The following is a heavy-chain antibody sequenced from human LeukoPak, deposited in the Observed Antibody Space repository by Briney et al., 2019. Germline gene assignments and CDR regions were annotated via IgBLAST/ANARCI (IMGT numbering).Heavy chain of an antibody. CDR1: GFTVSSNY. Sequence: PGGSLRLSCAASGFTVSSNYMSWVRQAPGKGLEWVSVIYSGGSTYYADSVKGRFTISRDNSKNTLYLQMNSLRAEDTAVYYCARGAYYYDSSGYLEGLDYWGQGTLVTVSS. D-gene: IGHD3-22*01. J-gene: IGHJ4*02. V-gene: IGHV3-53*01. CDR2: IYSGGST. CDR3: ARGAYYYDSSGYLEGLDY.